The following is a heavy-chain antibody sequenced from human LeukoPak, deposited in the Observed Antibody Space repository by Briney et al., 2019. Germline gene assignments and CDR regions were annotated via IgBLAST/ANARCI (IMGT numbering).Heavy chain of an antibody. J-gene: IGHJ4*02. CDR3: ARGLKVGPTTMIDY. D-gene: IGHD1-26*01. V-gene: IGHV1-2*02. CDR2: INPNSDGT. CDR1: GYTFTGYY. Sequence: ASVKVSCKTSGYTFTGYYMHWVRQAPGQGLEWMGWINPNSDGTKYAQKFQGRVTMTRDTSISTAYMELSRLRSDDTAVYYCARGLKVGPTTMIDYWGQGTLVTVSS.